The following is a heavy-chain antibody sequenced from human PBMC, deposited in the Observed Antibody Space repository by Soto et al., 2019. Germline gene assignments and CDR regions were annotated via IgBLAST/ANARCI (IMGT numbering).Heavy chain of an antibody. CDR3: TTGQEVWSNGGHLGIHGLDV. CDR1: TYTFISYD. J-gene: IGHJ6*02. V-gene: IGHV1-8*01. Sequence: ASVKVSCKASTYTFISYDLNWVRQAPGQGLELVGWINPSSANTGYAQNFQGRISMTRNSSINTLYMELSSLTSDDTAVYYXTTGQEVWSNGGHLGIHGLDVRGQRNNVTVSS. CDR2: INPSSANT. D-gene: IGHD2-21*01.